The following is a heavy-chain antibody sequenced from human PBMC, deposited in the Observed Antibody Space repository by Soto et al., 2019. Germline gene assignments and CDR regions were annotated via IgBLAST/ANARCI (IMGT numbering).Heavy chain of an antibody. CDR2: INAGNGNT. D-gene: IGHD3-22*01. CDR3: AREDYYDSSGAGVGSDP. J-gene: IGHJ5*02. CDR1: GYTFTSYA. V-gene: IGHV1-3*01. Sequence: GASVKVSCKASGYTFTSYAMHWVRQAPGQRLEWMGWINAGNGNTKYSQKFQGRVTVTRDTSASTAYMELSSLRSEDTAVYYCAREDYYDSSGAGVGSDPWGKGTLVTVSS.